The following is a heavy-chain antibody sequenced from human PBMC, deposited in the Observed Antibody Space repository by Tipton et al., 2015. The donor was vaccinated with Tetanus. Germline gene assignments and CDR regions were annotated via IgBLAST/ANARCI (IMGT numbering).Heavy chain of an antibody. V-gene: IGHV4-61*01. CDR2: VYLSGST. CDR3: ARFYCGGACHSPYYNAMDV. J-gene: IGHJ6*02. D-gene: IGHD2-21*02. Sequence: TLSLTCSVSGYSVGRGTDYWTWIRRPPGKGLEWIGHVYLSGSTYYNPSLESRLTLSVDESNNRFSLQLKSVTTADTAVYYCARFYCGGACHSPYYNAMDVWGQGTTVTVSS. CDR1: GYSVGRGTDY.